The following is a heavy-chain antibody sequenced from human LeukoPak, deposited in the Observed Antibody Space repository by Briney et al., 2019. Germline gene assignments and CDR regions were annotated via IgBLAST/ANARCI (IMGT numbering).Heavy chain of an antibody. CDR3: VPNDAFDI. Sequence: SQTLSLTCTVAGGSISSGDYYWSWIRQPPGKGLEWIGYIYYGGSTYYNPSLKSRVTISVDTSKNQFSLKLSSVTAADTAVYYCVPNDAFDIWGQGTMVTVSS. CDR1: GGSISSGDYY. J-gene: IGHJ3*02. CDR2: IYYGGST. V-gene: IGHV4-30-4*08.